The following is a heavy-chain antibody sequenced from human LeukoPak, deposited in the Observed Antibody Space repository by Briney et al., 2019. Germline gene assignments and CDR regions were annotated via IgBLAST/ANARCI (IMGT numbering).Heavy chain of an antibody. Sequence: GASVKVSCKASGYTFTGYYMHWVRQVPGQGLEWMGRINPSSGGTNYAQKFQGRVTMTRDTSISTAYMELSRLRSDDTAVYYCARSSEIAARPFDYWGQGTLVTVSS. CDR3: ARSSEIAARPFDY. D-gene: IGHD6-6*01. CDR2: INPSSGGT. J-gene: IGHJ4*02. CDR1: GYTFTGYY. V-gene: IGHV1-2*06.